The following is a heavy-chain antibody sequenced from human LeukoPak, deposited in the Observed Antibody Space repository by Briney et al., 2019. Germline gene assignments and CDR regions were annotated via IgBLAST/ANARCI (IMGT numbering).Heavy chain of an antibody. V-gene: IGHV3-49*04. Sequence: PGQSLRLSCTASGFTFSDYAMSWVRQAPGKGLEWVGFIRSKAYGGTTEYAASVKGRFTISRDDSKSIAYLEMNSLITEDTAVYYCTRGNQVLLYFFDYWGQGTLATVSS. J-gene: IGHJ4*02. CDR1: GFTFSDYA. CDR2: IRSKAYGGTT. CDR3: TRGNQVLLYFFDY. D-gene: IGHD2-2*01.